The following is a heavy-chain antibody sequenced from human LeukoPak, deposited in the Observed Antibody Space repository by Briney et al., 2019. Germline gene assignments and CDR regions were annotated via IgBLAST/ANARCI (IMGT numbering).Heavy chain of an antibody. CDR1: GYTFTSYD. V-gene: IGHV1-8*01. J-gene: IGHJ4*02. CDR3: TRGLGRTAMVTRGGVRFDY. CDR2: MNPNSGNT. Sequence: ASVKVSCKASGYTFTSYDINWVRQATGQGLEWMGWMNPNSGNTGYAQKFQGRVAMTRNTSITTAYMELSSLRSEDTAVYYCTRGLGRTAMVTRGGVRFDYWGQGTLVTVSS. D-gene: IGHD5-18*01.